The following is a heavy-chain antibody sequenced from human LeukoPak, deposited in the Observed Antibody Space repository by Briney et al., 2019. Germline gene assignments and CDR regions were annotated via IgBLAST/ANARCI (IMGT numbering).Heavy chain of an antibody. D-gene: IGHD6-13*01. V-gene: IGHV4-39*01. J-gene: IGHJ5*02. Sequence: KPSETLSLTCTVSGGSISSGGYYWSWIRQHPGKGLEWIGYMYYSGSTYYNPSLKSRVTISVDTSKNQFSLKLSSVTAADTAVYYCARHAVRAAAGTNFNWFDPWGQGTLVTVSS. CDR3: ARHAVRAAAGTNFNWFDP. CDR2: MYYSGST. CDR1: GGSISSGGYY.